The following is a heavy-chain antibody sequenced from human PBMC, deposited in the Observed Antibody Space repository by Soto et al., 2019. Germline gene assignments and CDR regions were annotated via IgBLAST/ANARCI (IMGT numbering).Heavy chain of an antibody. V-gene: IGHV3-53*05. J-gene: IGHJ6*02. D-gene: IGHD3-3*01. CDR1: GFDVSTKY. Sequence: PGGSLRLSCAASGFDVSTKYMNWVRQAPGKGLEWVSVIYSGGSAYYADSVKGRFTISRDNSKNTLYLQMNSLRAEDTAVYYCEKDGTVLRFLEWLLSYYGMDVWGQGTTVTVSS. CDR2: IYSGGSA. CDR3: EKDGTVLRFLEWLLSYYGMDV.